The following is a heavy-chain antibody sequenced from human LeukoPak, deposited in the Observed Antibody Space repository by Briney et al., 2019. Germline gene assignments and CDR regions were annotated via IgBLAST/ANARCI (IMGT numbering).Heavy chain of an antibody. Sequence: SETLSLTCAVYGGSFSGYYWSWIRQPSGKGLEWIGEINHSGSTNYNPSLKSRVTISVDTSKNQFSLKLSSVTAADTAVYYCARYVRFYGGLDYWGQGTLVTVSS. D-gene: IGHD3-10*01. J-gene: IGHJ4*02. CDR1: GGSFSGYY. CDR3: ARYVRFYGGLDY. V-gene: IGHV4-34*01. CDR2: INHSGST.